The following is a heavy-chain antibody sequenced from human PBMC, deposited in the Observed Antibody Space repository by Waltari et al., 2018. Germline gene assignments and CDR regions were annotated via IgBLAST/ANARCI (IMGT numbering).Heavy chain of an antibody. D-gene: IGHD3-3*01. Sequence: EVQLVESGGGLVQPGGSLRLSCAASGFTFSNYWMSWVRQAPGKGLEWVANIKQEGSEKYYVDSVKGRFTISRDNAKNSLYLQMNSLRAEDTAMYYCARTPYYDFWSGYPFDYWGQGTLVTVSS. CDR2: IKQEGSEK. J-gene: IGHJ4*02. CDR3: ARTPYYDFWSGYPFDY. V-gene: IGHV3-7*01. CDR1: GFTFSNYW.